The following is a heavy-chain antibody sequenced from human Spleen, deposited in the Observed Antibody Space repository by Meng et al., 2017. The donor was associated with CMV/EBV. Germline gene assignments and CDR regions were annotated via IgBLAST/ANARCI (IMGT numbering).Heavy chain of an antibody. CDR2: ISVYNDNR. D-gene: IGHD3-3*01. J-gene: IGHJ3*02. CDR1: GYTFTNYF. CDR3: ASALFWSGYYDAFDI. V-gene: IGHV1-18*01. Sequence: ASVKVSCKASGYTFTNYFMHWVRQAPGQGLEWMGWISVYNDNRVYAQTFQGRVTMTTDTSTRTVYMELTSLRSDDTAVYYCASALFWSGYYDAFDIWGQGTMVTVSS.